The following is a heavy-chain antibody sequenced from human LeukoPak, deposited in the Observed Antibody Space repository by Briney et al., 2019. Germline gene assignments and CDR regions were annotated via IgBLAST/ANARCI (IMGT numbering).Heavy chain of an antibody. D-gene: IGHD1-26*01. CDR2: ISASNGNT. CDR1: GYTFTSYG. Sequence: ASVKVSCKASGYTFTSYGISWVRQAPGQGLEWMGWISASNGNTNYAQKLQGRVTMTTDTSTSTAYMELRSLRSDDTAVYYCAREVGVGATRSPFDIWGQGTMVTVSS. J-gene: IGHJ3*02. V-gene: IGHV1-18*01. CDR3: AREVGVGATRSPFDI.